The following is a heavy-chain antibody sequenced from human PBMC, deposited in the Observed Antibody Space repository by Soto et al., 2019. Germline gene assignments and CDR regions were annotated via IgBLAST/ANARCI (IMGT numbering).Heavy chain of an antibody. Sequence: VKVSCKASGGTFSSYAISWVRQAPGQGLEWMGGIIPIFGTANYAQKFQGRVTITADESTSTAYMELSSLRSEDTAVYYCANLAGLMVYAIGLGYWGQGTLVTVSS. J-gene: IGHJ4*02. D-gene: IGHD2-8*01. CDR2: IIPIFGTA. CDR3: ANLAGLMVYAIGLGY. CDR1: GGTFSSYA. V-gene: IGHV1-69*13.